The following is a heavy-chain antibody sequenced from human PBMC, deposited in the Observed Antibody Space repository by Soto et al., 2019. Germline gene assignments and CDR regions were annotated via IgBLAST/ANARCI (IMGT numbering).Heavy chain of an antibody. Sequence: QVQLVQSEAELKQPGASVKISCKASGYIFTTSAIHWVRQAPGQGLEWMGIVNPSGGTTTYAQKFQGIVTMTRDTYTTTVYMELSSLRFDDTAVYYCAREDQWLPDYWGQGTLVSVSS. V-gene: IGHV1-46*01. CDR3: AREDQWLPDY. CDR2: VNPSGGTT. CDR1: GYIFTTSA. D-gene: IGHD6-19*01. J-gene: IGHJ4*02.